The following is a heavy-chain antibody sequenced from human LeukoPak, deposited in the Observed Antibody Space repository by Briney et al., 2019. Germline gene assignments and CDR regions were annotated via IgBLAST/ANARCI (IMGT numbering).Heavy chain of an antibody. D-gene: IGHD2-15*01. J-gene: IGHJ5*02. CDR2: MNPNSGNT. V-gene: IGHV1-8*01. CDR1: GYTFTSYD. CDR3: ARVGPYCSGGSCYSSFRVRWFDP. Sequence: ASVKVSSKASGYTFTSYDINWVRQATGQGLEWMGWMNPNSGNTGYAQKFQGRVTMTRNTSISTAYMELSSLRPEDTAVYYCARVGPYCSGGSCYSSFRVRWFDPWGQGTLVTVSS.